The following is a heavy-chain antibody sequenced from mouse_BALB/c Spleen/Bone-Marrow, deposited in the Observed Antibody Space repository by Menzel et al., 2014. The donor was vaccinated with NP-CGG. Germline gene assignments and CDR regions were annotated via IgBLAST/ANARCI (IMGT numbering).Heavy chain of an antibody. D-gene: IGHD2-3*01. Sequence: EVQRVESGGDLVKPGGSLKLSCAASGFTFSSYGMSWVRQTPDKRLEWVATINNGSSYTFYPDSVKGRFTISRDNAKNTLYLQMSSLKSEDTAMYYRARRRDGPYAMDYWGQGTSVTVSS. CDR1: GFTFSSYG. CDR3: ARRRDGPYAMDY. V-gene: IGHV5-6*01. J-gene: IGHJ4*01. CDR2: INNGSSYT.